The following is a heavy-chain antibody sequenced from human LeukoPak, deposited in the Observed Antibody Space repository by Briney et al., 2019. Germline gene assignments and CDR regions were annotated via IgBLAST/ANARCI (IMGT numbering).Heavy chain of an antibody. CDR2: VWHDGSYK. CDR3: ARVGDYENSGSQPFDY. Sequence: PGGSLRLSCAASGFTFSSYGMHWVRQAPGKGLEWVAVVWHDGSYKYYEDSVKGRFTISRDNAKNTLYLQMNNVRVEDTAVYYCARVGDYENSGSQPFDYWGQGTLVTVSS. J-gene: IGHJ4*02. D-gene: IGHD3-22*01. CDR1: GFTFSSYG. V-gene: IGHV3-33*01.